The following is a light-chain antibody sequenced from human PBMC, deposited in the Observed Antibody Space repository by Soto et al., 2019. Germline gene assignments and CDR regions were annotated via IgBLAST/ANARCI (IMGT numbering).Light chain of an antibody. CDR1: SSNIGNNY. V-gene: IGLV1-51*01. CDR3: ATWDGSLPGEV. CDR2: DNN. J-gene: IGLJ2*01. Sequence: QSVLTQSPSVSAAPGQKVTISCSGSSSNIGNNYVSWYQQLPGTAPKLLIYDNNKRPSGIPDRFSGSKSGTSGTLDITGRQTGEEADYYCATWDGSLPGEVFGGGTKLTVL.